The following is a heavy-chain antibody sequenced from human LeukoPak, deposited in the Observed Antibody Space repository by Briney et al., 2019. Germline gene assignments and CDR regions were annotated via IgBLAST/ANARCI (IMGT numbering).Heavy chain of an antibody. J-gene: IGHJ4*02. Sequence: ASVKVSCKASGYTFTSYGISWVRQAPGQGLEWMGWISAYNGNTNYAQKLQGRVTMTTDTSTSTAYMELRSLRSDDTAVYYCARMDRSYDILTGYESFDYWGQGTLVTVSS. CDR1: GYTFTSYG. V-gene: IGHV1-18*01. CDR2: ISAYNGNT. D-gene: IGHD3-9*01. CDR3: ARMDRSYDILTGYESFDY.